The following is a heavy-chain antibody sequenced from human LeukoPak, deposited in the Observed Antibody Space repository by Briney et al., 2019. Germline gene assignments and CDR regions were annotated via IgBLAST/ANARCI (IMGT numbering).Heavy chain of an antibody. J-gene: IGHJ4*02. CDR2: ISNCGSAI. V-gene: IGHV3-48*04. CDR1: GFTFSSYT. CDR3: ARDGTPHYTTGWVFFDY. D-gene: IGHD6-25*01. Sequence: PGGSLRLSCAASGFTFSSYTMNWVRQAPGKGLEWVSYISNCGSAIFYAGSVKGRFTTSRDNAGNSMYLQMNSLRAEDSAVYYCARDGTPHYTTGWVFFDYWGQGTLVTVSS.